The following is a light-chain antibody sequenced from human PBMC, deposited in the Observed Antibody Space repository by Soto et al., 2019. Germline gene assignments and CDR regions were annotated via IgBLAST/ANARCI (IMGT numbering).Light chain of an antibody. J-gene: IGLJ2*01. Sequence: QSALTQPASVSGSPGQSITISCTGTSSDVGSYNLVSWYQQHPGKAPKLMIYEVSKRPSGVSNRFSGSKSGNTASLTISGLQAEDEADSYCCSYAGSTTSFVVFGGGTQLTVL. CDR3: CSYAGSTTSFVV. V-gene: IGLV2-23*02. CDR1: SSDVGSYNL. CDR2: EVS.